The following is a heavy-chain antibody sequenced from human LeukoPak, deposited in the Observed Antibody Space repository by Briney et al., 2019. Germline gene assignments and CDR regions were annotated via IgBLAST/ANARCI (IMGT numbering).Heavy chain of an antibody. D-gene: IGHD3-3*01. V-gene: IGHV1-8*03. Sequence: ASVKVSCKASGYTFTSYDINWVRQATGQGLEWMGWMNPNSGNTGYAQKFQGRVTITRSTSISTAYMELSSLRSEDTAVYYCARGSRDDFWAFDPWGQGTLVTVSS. CDR2: MNPNSGNT. J-gene: IGHJ5*02. CDR3: ARGSRDDFWAFDP. CDR1: GYTFTSYD.